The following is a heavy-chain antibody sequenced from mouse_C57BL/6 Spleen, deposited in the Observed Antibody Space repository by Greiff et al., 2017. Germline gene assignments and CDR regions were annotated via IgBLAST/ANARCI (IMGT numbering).Heavy chain of an antibody. CDR3: AIGYDGYYVEAWFAY. V-gene: IGHV1-74*01. J-gene: IGHJ3*01. Sequence: VKVVESGAELVKPGASVKVSCKASGYTFTSYWMHWVKQRPGQGLEWIGRIHPSDSDTNYNQKFKGKATLTVDKSSSTAYMQLSSPTSEDSAVYYCAIGYDGYYVEAWFAYWGQGTLVTVSA. D-gene: IGHD2-3*01. CDR1: GYTFTSYW. CDR2: IHPSDSDT.